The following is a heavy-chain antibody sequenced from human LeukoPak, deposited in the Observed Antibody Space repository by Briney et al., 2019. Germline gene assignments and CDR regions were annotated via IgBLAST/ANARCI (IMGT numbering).Heavy chain of an antibody. CDR2: IRSKANCYAT. CDR1: GFTFSSYA. CDR3: TRPELTGDAFDI. V-gene: IGHV3-73*01. D-gene: IGHD7-27*01. Sequence: GGSLRLSCAASGFTFSSYAMSWVRQASGKGLEWVGRIRSKANCYATAYAASVKGRFTISRDDSKNTAYLQMNSLKTEDTAVYYCTRPELTGDAFDIWGQGTMVTVSS. J-gene: IGHJ3*02.